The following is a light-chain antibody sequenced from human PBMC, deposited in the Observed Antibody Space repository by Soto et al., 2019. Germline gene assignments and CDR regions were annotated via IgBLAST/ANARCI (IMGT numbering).Light chain of an antibody. CDR1: QSVSSY. J-gene: IGKJ5*01. V-gene: IGKV3-11*01. CDR3: QQRSNWIT. Sequence: EILFTQSPATLSLSPGERATLSCRASQSVSSYLAWYQQKPGQAPRLLIYDASNRATGIPARLSGSGSGTDFTITIRSLEPEDFAVYYCQQRSNWITFGQGTRLEIK. CDR2: DAS.